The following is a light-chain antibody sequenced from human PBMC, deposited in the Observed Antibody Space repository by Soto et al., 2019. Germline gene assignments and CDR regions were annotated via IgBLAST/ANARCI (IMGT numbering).Light chain of an antibody. CDR1: QAIGND. V-gene: IGKV1-6*01. CDR2: AAS. CDR3: LQDSNYPLT. J-gene: IGKJ2*01. Sequence: AIQMTQSPSSLSASVGDRVTITCRASQAIGNDLTWYQQKPGKAPNLLIFAASSLQSGVPSRFSGSGSGTDFTLTISSLQPEDFATYYCLQDSNYPLTFGQGTKLEIK.